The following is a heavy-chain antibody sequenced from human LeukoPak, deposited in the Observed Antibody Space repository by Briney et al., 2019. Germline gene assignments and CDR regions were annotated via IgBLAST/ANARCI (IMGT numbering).Heavy chain of an antibody. D-gene: IGHD1-26*01. V-gene: IGHV3-23*01. CDR3: AKMKGYPLHKYYMDV. J-gene: IGHJ6*01. CDR2: ISSSVDNT. CDR1: GFTFSGFA. Sequence: GGSLTLSCAASGFTFSGFAMSWVRRTPGKGLEWVSGISSSVDNTLYADSVKGRFNICRDNSKHTIYLEMNSLRAEDTAIYYCAKMKGYPLHKYYMDVWGQGTTVTVSS.